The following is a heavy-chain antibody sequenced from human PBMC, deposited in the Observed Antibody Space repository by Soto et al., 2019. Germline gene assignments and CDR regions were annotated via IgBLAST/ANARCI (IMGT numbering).Heavy chain of an antibody. CDR3: AKVSSTGPHGYCMDA. CDR1: GFTFSSYA. V-gene: IGHV3-23*01. CDR2: ISGSGGST. J-gene: IGHJ6*02. Sequence: GGSLRLSCAASGFTFSSYAMSWVRQAPGKGLEWVSAISGSGGSTYYADSVKGRFTISRDNSKNTLYLQMNSLRAEDTAVYYCAKVSSTGPHGYCMDAWDQGTTVTVSS.